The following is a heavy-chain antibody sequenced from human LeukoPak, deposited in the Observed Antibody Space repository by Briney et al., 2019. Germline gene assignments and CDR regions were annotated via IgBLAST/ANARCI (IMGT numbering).Heavy chain of an antibody. V-gene: IGHV4-59*07. Sequence: SDTLSLTCTVSGGSISSYYWSWIRQPPGKGLEWIGYTYYSGNTNYNPSLKSRVTISVDTSKNQFSLKLSSVTAADTAVYYCATRSTGVAATFDSWGQGALVTVSS. CDR1: GGSISSYY. J-gene: IGHJ4*02. CDR3: ATRSTGVAATFDS. CDR2: TYYSGNT. D-gene: IGHD2-15*01.